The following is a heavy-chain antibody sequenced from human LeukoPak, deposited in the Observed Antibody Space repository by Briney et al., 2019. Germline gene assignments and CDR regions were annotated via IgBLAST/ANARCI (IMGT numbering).Heavy chain of an antibody. CDR1: GYTFTGYY. D-gene: IGHD1-26*01. V-gene: IGHV1-2*02. CDR2: INPNSGGT. J-gene: IGHJ3*02. Sequence: GASVKVSCKASGYTFTGYYMHWVRQAPGQGLEWMGWINPNSGGTNYAQKFQGRVTMTRDTSISTAYMELSRLRSDDTAVYYCATDLTEAVEWELLVREAFDIWGQGTMVTVSS. CDR3: ATDLTEAVEWELLVREAFDI.